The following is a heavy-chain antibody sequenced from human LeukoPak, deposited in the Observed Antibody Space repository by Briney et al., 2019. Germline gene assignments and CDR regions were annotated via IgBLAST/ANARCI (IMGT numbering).Heavy chain of an antibody. V-gene: IGHV4-30-4*01. CDR1: GGSISSGDYY. D-gene: IGHD3-22*01. CDR2: MYYSGST. Sequence: SETLSLTCTVSGGSISSGDYYWSWIRQPPGKGLEWIAYMYYSGSTYYNPSLKSRVTMSADTSKNQLSLKLSSLTAADTAVYYCARPYYYDSRIDPWGQGILVTVSS. CDR3: ARPYYYDSRIDP. J-gene: IGHJ5*02.